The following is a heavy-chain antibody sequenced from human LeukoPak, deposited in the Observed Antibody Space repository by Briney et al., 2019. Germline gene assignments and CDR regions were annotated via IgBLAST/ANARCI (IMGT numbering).Heavy chain of an antibody. CDR2: IKSDGSST. J-gene: IGHJ6*03. D-gene: IGHD1-26*01. V-gene: IGHV3-74*01. CDR3: ARDPYSGNYGTYYYYYMDV. Sequence: GGSLRLSCAASGFTFSTYWMHWVRQAPGKGLVWVSRIKSDGSSTNYADSVKGRFTLSRDNAKNSLYLQMDSLGPEDTAVYYCARDPYSGNYGTYYYYYMDVWGKGTTVTISS. CDR1: GFTFSTYW.